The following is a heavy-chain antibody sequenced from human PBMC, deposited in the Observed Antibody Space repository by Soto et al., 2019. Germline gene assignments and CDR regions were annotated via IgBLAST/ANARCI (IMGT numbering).Heavy chain of an antibody. CDR1: GGSFSGYY. J-gene: IGHJ6*03. D-gene: IGHD2-2*01. V-gene: IGHV4-34*01. CDR3: ARGGPYCSSTSCYAGRWYYYYMDV. CDR2: INHSGST. Sequence: SETLSLTCAVYGGSFSGYYWSWIRQPPGKGLEWIGEINHSGSTNYNPSLKSRVTISVDTSKNQFSLKLSSVTAADTAVYYCARGGPYCSSTSCYAGRWYYYYMDVWGKGTTVTVSS.